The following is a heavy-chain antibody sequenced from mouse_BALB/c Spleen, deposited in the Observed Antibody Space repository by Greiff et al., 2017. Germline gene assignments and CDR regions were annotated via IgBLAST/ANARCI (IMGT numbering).Heavy chain of an antibody. Sequence: VQLQQPGAELVKPGTSVKLSCKASGYNFTSYWINWVKLRPGQGLEWIGDIYPGSGSTNYNEKFKSKATLTVDTSSSTAYMQLSSLASEDSALSYCARVIYDDASWYFDVWGEGTTVTVAS. CDR3: ARVIYDDASWYFDV. CDR2: IYPGSGST. D-gene: IGHD2-3*01. J-gene: IGHJ1*01. V-gene: IGHV1-55*01. CDR1: GYNFTSYW.